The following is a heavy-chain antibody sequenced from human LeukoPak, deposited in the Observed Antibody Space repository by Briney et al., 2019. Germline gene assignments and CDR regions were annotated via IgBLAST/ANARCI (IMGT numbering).Heavy chain of an antibody. CDR1: GYTFTSYY. CDR3: ARESSVVGATDY. V-gene: IGHV1-46*01. D-gene: IGHD1-26*01. J-gene: IGHJ4*02. CDR2: INPSGGST. Sequence: ASVKVSCKASGYTFTSYYMHWVRQAPGQGLEWIGIINPSGGSTSYAQKFQGRVTMTRDTSTSTVYMELSSLRSEDTAVYYCARESSVVGATDYWGQGTLVTVSS.